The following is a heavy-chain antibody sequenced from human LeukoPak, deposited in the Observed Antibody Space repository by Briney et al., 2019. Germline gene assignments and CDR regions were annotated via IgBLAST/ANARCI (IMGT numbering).Heavy chain of an antibody. CDR1: GDSISSYY. J-gene: IGHJ3*02. Sequence: SETLSLTCTVSGDSISSYYWSWIRQPAGKGLEWIGRIYSSGSTNNNPSLKSRVTMSVDTSKNQFSLKLSSVTAADTAVYYCARDPALIVVVPAAGSAFDIWGQGTMVTVSS. V-gene: IGHV4-4*07. CDR2: IYSSGST. D-gene: IGHD2-2*01. CDR3: ARDPALIVVVPAAGSAFDI.